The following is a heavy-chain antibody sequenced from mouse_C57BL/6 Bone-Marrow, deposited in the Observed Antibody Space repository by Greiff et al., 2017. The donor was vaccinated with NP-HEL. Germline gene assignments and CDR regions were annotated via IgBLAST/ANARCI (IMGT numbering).Heavy chain of an antibody. D-gene: IGHD3-3*01. J-gene: IGHJ3*01. Sequence: VQLQQSGPELVKPGASVKISCKASGYTFTDYYMNWVKQSHGKSLEWIGDINPNNGGTSYNQKFKGKATLTVDKSSSTAYMELRSLTSEDSAVYYCARLGQAWFAYWGQGTLVTVSA. CDR1: GYTFTDYY. CDR2: INPNNGGT. V-gene: IGHV1-26*01. CDR3: ARLGQAWFAY.